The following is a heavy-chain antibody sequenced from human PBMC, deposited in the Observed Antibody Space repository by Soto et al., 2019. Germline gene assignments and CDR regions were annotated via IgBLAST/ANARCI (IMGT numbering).Heavy chain of an antibody. D-gene: IGHD4-17*01. J-gene: IGHJ4*02. CDR3: ASQFSVYGDYGRDFDF. CDR1: GGSISSSGYY. Sequence: QLQLQESGPGLVKPSETLSLTCTVSGGSISSSGYYWGWIRQPPGKGLEWIGTIYYSGSTYYNPSLKIRVTISVDTSNTQFSLKLISVTAADTSVYYCASQFSVYGDYGRDFDFWGQGTLVTVSS. V-gene: IGHV4-39*01. CDR2: IYYSGST.